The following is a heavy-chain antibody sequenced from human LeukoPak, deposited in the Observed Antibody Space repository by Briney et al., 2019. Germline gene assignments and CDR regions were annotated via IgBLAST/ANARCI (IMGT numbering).Heavy chain of an antibody. D-gene: IGHD6-13*01. CDR3: ARDDTSSSPI. J-gene: IGHJ3*02. CDR2: ISYDGSNK. V-gene: IGHV3-30-3*01. Sequence: GRSLRLSCAASGFTFSSYAMHWVRQAPGKGLEWVAVISYDGSNKYYADSVKGRFTISRDNSKNTLYLQMNSLRAEDTAVYYCARDDTSSSPIWGQGTMVTVSS. CDR1: GFTFSSYA.